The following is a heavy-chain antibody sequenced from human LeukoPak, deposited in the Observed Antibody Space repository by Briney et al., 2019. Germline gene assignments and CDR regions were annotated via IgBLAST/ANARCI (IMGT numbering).Heavy chain of an antibody. Sequence: PGGSLRLSCTVSGFTVSSNSMSWVRQAPGKGLEWVAVISYDGSNKYYADSVKGRFTISRDNSKNTLYLQMNSLRAEDTAVYYCARDYGSGSYYIRYYFDYWGQGTLVTVSS. CDR3: ARDYGSGSYYIRYYFDY. V-gene: IGHV3-30*04. D-gene: IGHD3-10*01. CDR1: GFTVSSNS. CDR2: ISYDGSNK. J-gene: IGHJ4*02.